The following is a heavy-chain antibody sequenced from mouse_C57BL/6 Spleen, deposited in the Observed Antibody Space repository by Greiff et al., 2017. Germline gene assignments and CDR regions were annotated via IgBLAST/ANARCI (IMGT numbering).Heavy chain of an antibody. CDR2: IDPSDSYT. Sequence: VQLQQPGAELVMPGASVKLSCKASGYTFTSYWMHWVKQRPGQGLEWIGEIDPSDSYTNYNQKFKGKSTLTVDKSSSTAYMQLSSLTSEDSAVYYCARGTTVGDYWGQGTTLTGSS. CDR3: ARGTTVGDY. V-gene: IGHV1-69*01. J-gene: IGHJ2*01. CDR1: GYTFTSYW. D-gene: IGHD1-1*01.